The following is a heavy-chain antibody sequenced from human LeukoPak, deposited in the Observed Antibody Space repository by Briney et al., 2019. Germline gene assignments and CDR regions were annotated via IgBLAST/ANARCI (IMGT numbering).Heavy chain of an antibody. J-gene: IGHJ1*01. D-gene: IGHD5-24*01. V-gene: IGHV3-21*01. CDR1: GFTFSSYS. Sequence: PGGSLRLSCAASGFTFSSYSMNWVRQAPGKGLEWVSSISSSSSYIYYADSVKGRFTISRDNAKNSLYLQMNSLRAEDTAVYYCAREMATITGYFQHWGQGTLVTVSS. CDR2: ISSSSSYI. CDR3: AREMATITGYFQH.